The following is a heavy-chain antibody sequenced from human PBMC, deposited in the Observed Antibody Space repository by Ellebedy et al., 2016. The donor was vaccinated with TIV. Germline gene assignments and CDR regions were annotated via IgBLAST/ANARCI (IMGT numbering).Heavy chain of an antibody. D-gene: IGHD3-16*02. CDR1: GGSVSSDSYY. J-gene: IGHJ4*02. V-gene: IGHV4-61*01. CDR2: IYYSGTT. CDR3: ARSARLSVSQRVDY. Sequence: MPSETLSLTCTVSGGSVSSDSYYWGLIRQPTGKGVEWIGYIYYSGTTNYNPSLKRRVTISVDTSKNQFSLKLRSVTASDTAVYYWARSARLSVSQRVDYWGQGTLVTVSS.